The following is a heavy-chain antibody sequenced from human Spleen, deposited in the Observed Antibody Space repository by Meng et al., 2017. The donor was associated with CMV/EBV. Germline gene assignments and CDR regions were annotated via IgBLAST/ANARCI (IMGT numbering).Heavy chain of an antibody. Sequence: GESLKISCAASGFSFSSYEMKWVRQAPGKGLEWVSYISRSGGTVDNADSVKGRFTISRDNAKNSLYLQMNSLRVEDTGIYYCVREHHSAFDIWGQGTMVTVSS. CDR1: GFSFSSYE. CDR2: ISRSGGTV. V-gene: IGHV3-48*03. CDR3: VREHHSAFDI. J-gene: IGHJ3*02.